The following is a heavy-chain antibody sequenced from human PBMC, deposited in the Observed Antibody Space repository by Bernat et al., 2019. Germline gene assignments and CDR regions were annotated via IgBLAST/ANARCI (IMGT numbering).Heavy chain of an antibody. CDR1: GFTFSTYA. V-gene: IGHV3-23*04. CDR2: ISGSGRST. D-gene: IGHD1-26*01. CDR3: ARDKSGSYYGAIDY. J-gene: IGHJ4*02. Sequence: EVQLVESGGGLVQPGGSLRLSCAASGFTFSTYAMSWVRQAPGKGLEWVSAISGSGRSTYYADSVKGRFTISRDSSKNTLYLQMNSLRAEDTAVYYCARDKSGSYYGAIDYWGQGTLLTVSS.